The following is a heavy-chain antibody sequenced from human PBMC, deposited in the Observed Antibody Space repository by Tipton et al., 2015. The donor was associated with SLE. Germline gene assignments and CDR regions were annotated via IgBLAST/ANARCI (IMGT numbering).Heavy chain of an antibody. V-gene: IGHV3-23*01. J-gene: IGHJ4*02. CDR1: GFTINNYA. D-gene: IGHD2-15*01. CDR2: ISGSGGSTYST. CDR3: ADAPGGLDHSGDY. Sequence: SLRLSCAASGFTINNYAMTWVRQAPGKGLEWISTISGSGGSTYSTYYPDSVEGRFTISRDNSRNTLYLQMNSLRGEDTAVYYCADAPGGLDHSGDYWGQGTLVTVSS.